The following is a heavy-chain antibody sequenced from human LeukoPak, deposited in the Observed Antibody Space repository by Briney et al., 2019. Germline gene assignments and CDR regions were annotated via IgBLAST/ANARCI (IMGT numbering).Heavy chain of an antibody. J-gene: IGHJ5*02. V-gene: IGHV4-34*01. CDR1: GGPFSAY. CDR3: GRRLFIDGWYKT. Sequence: SETLSLTCAVYGGPFSAYWSWLRQPPGKGLEWIGEINQSGITNYNPSLESRVIISRDTSKNEVSLKLTSVTAADSAVYFCGRRLFIDGWYKTWGQGTLVSVST. D-gene: IGHD1-1*01. CDR2: INQSGIT.